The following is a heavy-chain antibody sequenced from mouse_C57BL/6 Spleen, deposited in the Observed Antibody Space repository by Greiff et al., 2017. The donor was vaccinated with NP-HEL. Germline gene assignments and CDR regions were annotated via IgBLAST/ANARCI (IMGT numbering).Heavy chain of an antibody. D-gene: IGHD2-13*01. Sequence: VMLVESGPGLVQPSQSLSITCTVSGFSLTSYGVHWVRQSPGKGLEWLGVIWSGGSTDYNAAFISRLSISKDNSKSQVFFKMNSLQADDTAIYYCARGEGDAWFAYWGQGTLVTVSA. V-gene: IGHV2-2*01. J-gene: IGHJ3*01. CDR1: GFSLTSYG. CDR2: IWSGGST. CDR3: ARGEGDAWFAY.